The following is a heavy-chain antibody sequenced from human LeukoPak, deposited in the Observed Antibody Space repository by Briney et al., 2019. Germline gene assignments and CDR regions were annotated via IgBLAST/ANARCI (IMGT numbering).Heavy chain of an antibody. Sequence: GGSLRLSRAVSGFDVNNNYMSWVRQAPGKGLEWVSVIYSDGSTYYADSVKGRFTISRDNSKNTLYLQVNSLTAEDTTVYYCASDYPMFDYWGQGTLVTDSS. CDR3: ASDYPMFDY. V-gene: IGHV3-53*01. J-gene: IGHJ4*02. CDR2: IYSDGST. CDR1: GFDVNNNY.